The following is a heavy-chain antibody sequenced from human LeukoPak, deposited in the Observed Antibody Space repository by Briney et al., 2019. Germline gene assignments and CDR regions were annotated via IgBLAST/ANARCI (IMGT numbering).Heavy chain of an antibody. Sequence: SVKVSCKASGGTFSSYAISWVRQAPGQGLEWMGGIIPIFGTANYAQKFQGRVTITADESTSTAYMELSSLRSEDTAVYYCGRSSRPLDCFDYWGQGTLVTVSS. J-gene: IGHJ4*02. D-gene: IGHD2-2*01. CDR1: GGTFSSYA. V-gene: IGHV1-69*13. CDR3: GRSSRPLDCFDY. CDR2: IIPIFGTA.